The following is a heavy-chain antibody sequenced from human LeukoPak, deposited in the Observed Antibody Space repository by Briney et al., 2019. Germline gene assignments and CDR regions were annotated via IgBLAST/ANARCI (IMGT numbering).Heavy chain of an antibody. CDR3: ARFGLGKHIEVAGIPFDI. CDR1: GYTFTSYY. CDR2: INPSGGST. J-gene: IGHJ3*02. D-gene: IGHD6-19*01. Sequence: ASVKVSCKASGYTFTSYYMHWVRQAPGQGLEWMGIINPSGGSTSYAQKFQGRVTMTRDMSTSTAYMELRSLRSDDTAVYYCARFGLGKHIEVAGIPFDIWGQGTMVTVSS. V-gene: IGHV1-46*01.